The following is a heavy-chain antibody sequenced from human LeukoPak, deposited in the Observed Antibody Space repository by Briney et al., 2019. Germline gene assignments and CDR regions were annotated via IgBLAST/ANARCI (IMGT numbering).Heavy chain of an antibody. Sequence: PGGSLRLSCAASGFTVSSNYMSWVRQAPGKGLEWVSLISWDGGSTYYADSVKGRFTISRDNSKNSLYLQMNSLRAEDTALYYCAKAPSGNYGVDYWGQGTLVTVSS. V-gene: IGHV3-43D*03. CDR1: GFTVSSNY. J-gene: IGHJ4*02. CDR3: AKAPSGNYGVDY. D-gene: IGHD4-11*01. CDR2: ISWDGGST.